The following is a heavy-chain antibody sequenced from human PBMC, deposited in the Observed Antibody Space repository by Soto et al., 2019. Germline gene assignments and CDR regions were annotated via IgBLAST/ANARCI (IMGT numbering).Heavy chain of an antibody. Sequence: QPGGSLRLSCAASGFTFSSYAMHWVRQAPGKGLEWVAVISYDGSNKYYADSVKGRFTISRDNSKNTLYLQMNSLRAEDTAVYYCARVRDYGSGSLTLWDYWGQGTLVTVSS. CDR2: ISYDGSNK. V-gene: IGHV3-30-3*01. CDR3: ARVRDYGSGSLTLWDY. J-gene: IGHJ4*02. D-gene: IGHD3-10*01. CDR1: GFTFSSYA.